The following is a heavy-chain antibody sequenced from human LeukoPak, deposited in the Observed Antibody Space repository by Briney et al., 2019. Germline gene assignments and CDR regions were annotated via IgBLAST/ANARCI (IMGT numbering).Heavy chain of an antibody. D-gene: IGHD3-3*01. Sequence: KPSETLSLTCTVSGGSISSYYWSWIRQPPGKGLEWIGYIYYSGSTNYNPSLKSRVTISVDTSKNQFSLKLSSVTAADTAAYYCAREKLRFLEGAFDIWGQGTMVTVSS. CDR1: GGSISSYY. J-gene: IGHJ3*02. CDR3: AREKLRFLEGAFDI. V-gene: IGHV4-59*01. CDR2: IYYSGST.